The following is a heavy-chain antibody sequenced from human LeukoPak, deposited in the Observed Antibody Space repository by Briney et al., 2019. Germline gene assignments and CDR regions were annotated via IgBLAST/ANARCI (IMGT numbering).Heavy chain of an antibody. CDR3: ARVKVKRRGWLQFPDFDY. V-gene: IGHV4-39*07. D-gene: IGHD5-24*01. J-gene: IGHJ4*02. Sequence: PSETLSLTCTVSGGSISSSSYYWGWIRQPPGKGLEWIGSIYYSGSTYYNPSLKSRVTISVDTSKNQFSLKLSSVTAADTAVYYCARVKVKRRGWLQFPDFDYWGQGTLVTVSS. CDR2: IYYSGST. CDR1: GGSISSSSYY.